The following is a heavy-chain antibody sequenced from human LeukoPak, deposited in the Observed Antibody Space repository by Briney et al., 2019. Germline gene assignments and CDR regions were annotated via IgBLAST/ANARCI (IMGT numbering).Heavy chain of an antibody. V-gene: IGHV3-23*01. CDR3: ARDLIVGATIYYYYGMDV. CDR1: GFTFSTYA. Sequence: GGSLRLSCAASGFTFSTYAMSWVRQAPGKGLEWVSTIGGSGANTYYADSVRGRFTISRDNAKNSLYLQMNSLRAEDTAVYYCARDLIVGATIYYYYGMDVWGQGTTVTVSS. CDR2: IGGSGANT. D-gene: IGHD1-26*01. J-gene: IGHJ6*02.